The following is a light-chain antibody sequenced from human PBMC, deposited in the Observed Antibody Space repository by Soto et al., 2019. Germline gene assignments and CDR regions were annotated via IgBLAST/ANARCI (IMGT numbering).Light chain of an antibody. J-gene: IGKJ5*01. Sequence: ETVRTQSPATLSVSPGGRVTRACRAIRSVSTTFFGWYQQRPGQAPRLLIYGASTRATGIPDRFSGSGSGTDFTLTISRLEPEDFAVYYCQQYGSTITFGQGTRLEIK. CDR2: GAS. CDR1: RSVSTTF. CDR3: QQYGSTIT. V-gene: IGKV3-20*01.